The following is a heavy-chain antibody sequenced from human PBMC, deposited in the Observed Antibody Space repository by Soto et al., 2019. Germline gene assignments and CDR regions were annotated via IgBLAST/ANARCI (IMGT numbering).Heavy chain of an antibody. Sequence: RSLRLSCAASGFTFSSYSMNWVRQPPGKGLEWVSSISSSSSYIYYADSVNGRFTISRDNSKNTLYLQLNSLRADDPAVYYCHQKISAYWGQGTLVTGSS. CDR2: ISSSSSYI. J-gene: IGHJ4*01. V-gene: IGHV3-21*01. CDR3: HQKISAY. CDR1: GFTFSSYS. D-gene: IGHD2-15*01.